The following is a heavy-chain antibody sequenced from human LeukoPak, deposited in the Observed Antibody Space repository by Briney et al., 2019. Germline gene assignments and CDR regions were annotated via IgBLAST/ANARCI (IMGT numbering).Heavy chain of an antibody. J-gene: IGHJ4*02. Sequence: SETLSLTCTVSGYSISSGYYWGWIRRPPGKGLEWIGSIYYSGSTYYNASLKSRVTISIDTSKNQFSLRLSSVTAADTAVYYCAKSGGYGLIDYWGQGTLVTVSS. V-gene: IGHV4-38-2*02. CDR2: IYYSGST. CDR1: GYSISSGYY. CDR3: AKSGGYGLIDY. D-gene: IGHD1-26*01.